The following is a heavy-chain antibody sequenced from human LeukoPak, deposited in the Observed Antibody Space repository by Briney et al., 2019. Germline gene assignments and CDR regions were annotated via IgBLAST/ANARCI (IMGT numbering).Heavy chain of an antibody. CDR1: GGSISDYY. Sequence: PSETLSLTCTVSGGSISDYYWNWIRQPPGKGLEWIGYIYYSGNTNYNPSLKSRVTISVDTSKNQFSLKLSSVTAADTAVYYYARQQRGYTYGFDYWGQGTLVTVSS. J-gene: IGHJ4*02. CDR2: IYYSGNT. CDR3: ARQQRGYTYGFDY. V-gene: IGHV4-59*01. D-gene: IGHD5-18*01.